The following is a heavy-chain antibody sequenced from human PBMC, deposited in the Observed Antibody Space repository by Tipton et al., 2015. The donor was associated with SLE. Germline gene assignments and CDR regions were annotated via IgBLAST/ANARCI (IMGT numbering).Heavy chain of an antibody. CDR2: ISGDGYNT. Sequence: GSLRLSCADSGFSFDDYAMHWVRQAPGKGLEWVSRISGDGYNTSYADSVKGRFTISRDNSKNSLYLQMNSLTTEDTALYYCAKDIGETATFDYWGQGTLVTVPS. CDR3: AKDIGETATFDY. V-gene: IGHV3-43*02. D-gene: IGHD5-18*01. J-gene: IGHJ4*02. CDR1: GFSFDDYA.